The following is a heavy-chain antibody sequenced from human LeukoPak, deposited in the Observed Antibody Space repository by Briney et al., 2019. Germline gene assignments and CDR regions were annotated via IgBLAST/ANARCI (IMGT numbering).Heavy chain of an antibody. CDR2: ISSGGTGT. CDR1: GFTFSSYW. D-gene: IGHD3-10*01. J-gene: IGHJ1*01. V-gene: IGHV3-74*01. Sequence: PGGSLRLSCTASGFTFSSYWMHWVRQAPGKGLVWVSRISSGGTGTNYADSVKGRFSISRDNSKNTLYLLMNSLRAEDAAVYYCAKDHFVSGNYGYFHLWGQGTLVTVSS. CDR3: AKDHFVSGNYGYFHL.